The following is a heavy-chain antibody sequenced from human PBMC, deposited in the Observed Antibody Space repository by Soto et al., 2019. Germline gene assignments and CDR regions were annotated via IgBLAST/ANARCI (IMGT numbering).Heavy chain of an antibody. CDR1: GGTFSSYA. CDR3: AHNIAVAGKYYFDY. V-gene: IGHV1-69*13. Sequence: VKVSCKASGGTFSSYAISWVRQAPGQGLEWMGGIIPIFGTANYAQKFQGRVTITADESTSTAYMELSSLRSEDTAVYYCAHNIAVAGKYYFDYWGQGTLVTVSS. D-gene: IGHD6-19*01. CDR2: IIPIFGTA. J-gene: IGHJ4*02.